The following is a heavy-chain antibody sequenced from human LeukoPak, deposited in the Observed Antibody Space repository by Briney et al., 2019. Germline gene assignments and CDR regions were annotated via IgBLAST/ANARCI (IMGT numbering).Heavy chain of an antibody. D-gene: IGHD4-17*01. CDR1: GYSFTSYW. V-gene: IGHV5-51*01. Sequence: GESLKISCKGSGYSFTSYWIGWVRQMPGKGLEWMGIIYPGDSDTRYSPSFQGQVTISADKSISTAYLQWSSLKASDTAMYYCATKSDYGAKEGIFDYWGQGTLVTVSS. J-gene: IGHJ4*02. CDR2: IYPGDSDT. CDR3: ATKSDYGAKEGIFDY.